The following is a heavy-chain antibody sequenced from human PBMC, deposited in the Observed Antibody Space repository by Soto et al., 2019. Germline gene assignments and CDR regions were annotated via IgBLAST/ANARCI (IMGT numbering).Heavy chain of an antibody. CDR3: ATRDYDILTGYLHI. CDR2: INADSGDT. CDR1: EHTSTIYY. Sequence: QAHLVQSWAEVKKPGASVKVSCQALEHTSTIYYIHWVRQARGQGLEWMGWINADSGDTTYAEDFRGRVTFTRDTSTSTFHMDLRRLRLDDTAMYFCATRDYDILTGYLHIWGQGTLINVSS. D-gene: IGHD3-9*01. J-gene: IGHJ1*01. V-gene: IGHV1-2*02.